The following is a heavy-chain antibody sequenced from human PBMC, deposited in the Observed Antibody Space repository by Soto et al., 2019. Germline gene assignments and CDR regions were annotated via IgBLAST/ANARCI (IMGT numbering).Heavy chain of an antibody. CDR1: GGTFSSYA. J-gene: IGHJ3*02. V-gene: IGHV1-69*13. CDR3: VRDRYTIFGVGDAFDI. CDR2: IIPIFGTA. D-gene: IGHD3-3*01. Sequence: GASVKVSCKASGGTFSSYAISWVRQAPGQGLEWMGGIIPIFGTANYAQKFQGRVTITADESTSTAYMELSSLRSEDTAVYYCVRDRYTIFGVGDAFDIWGQGTMVTVSS.